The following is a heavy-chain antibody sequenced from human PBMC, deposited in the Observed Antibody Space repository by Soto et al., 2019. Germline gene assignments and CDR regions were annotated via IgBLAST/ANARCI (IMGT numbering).Heavy chain of an antibody. Sequence: GGSLRLSCAASGLTFGSRAMSWVRQSPGEGLQWVSTITDTGGDAKYADSVRGRFVISRDNSKKTLYLQMTSLTAEDSAMYFCARGSTDSYPGSRIFDFWGRGTLVTVSS. V-gene: IGHV3-23*01. CDR2: ITDTGGDA. J-gene: IGHJ4*02. CDR3: ARGSTDSYPGSRIFDF. CDR1: GLTFGSRA. D-gene: IGHD3-10*01.